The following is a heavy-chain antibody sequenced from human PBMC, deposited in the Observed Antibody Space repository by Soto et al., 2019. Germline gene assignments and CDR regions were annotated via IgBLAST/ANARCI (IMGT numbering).Heavy chain of an antibody. D-gene: IGHD5-12*01. CDR3: TRHTGYESSLDY. CDR1: GYXFTGHL. CDR2: IDPSDSYT. Sequence: EXLKISCQGSGYXFTGHLVIWVRQMPGKGLECMGRIDPSDSYTDYSPTVQGHVTMSADKYINTAYLQWSSIKASDTAVYYCTRHTGYESSLDYWGQGTLGTVSS. J-gene: IGHJ4*02. V-gene: IGHV5-10-1*01.